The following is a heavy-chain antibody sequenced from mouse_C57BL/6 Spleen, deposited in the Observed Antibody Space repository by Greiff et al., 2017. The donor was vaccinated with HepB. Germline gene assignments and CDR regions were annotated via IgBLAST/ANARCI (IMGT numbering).Heavy chain of an antibody. D-gene: IGHD1-3*01. CDR2: IHPNSGST. J-gene: IGHJ3*01. Sequence: VQLQQSGAELVKPGASVKLSCKASGYTFTSYWMHWVKQRPGQGLEWIGMIHPNSGSTNYNEKFKSKATLTVDKSSSTAYMQLRSLTSEDSAVYYCARGESTLFAYWGQGTLVTVSA. CDR1: GYTFTSYW. V-gene: IGHV1-64*01. CDR3: ARGESTLFAY.